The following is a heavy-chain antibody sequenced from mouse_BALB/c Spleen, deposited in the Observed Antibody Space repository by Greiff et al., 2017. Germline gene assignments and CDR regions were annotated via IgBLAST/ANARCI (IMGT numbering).Heavy chain of an antibody. Sequence: VQLQQSGPSLVKPSQTLSLTCSVTGDSITSGYWNWIRKFPGNKLEYMGYISYSGSTYYNPSLKSRISITRDTSKNQYYLQLNSVTTEDTATYYCARSRYDGDYYAMDYWGQGTSVTVSS. CDR3: ARSRYDGDYYAMDY. J-gene: IGHJ4*01. CDR1: GDSITSGY. V-gene: IGHV3-8*02. D-gene: IGHD2-14*01. CDR2: ISYSGST.